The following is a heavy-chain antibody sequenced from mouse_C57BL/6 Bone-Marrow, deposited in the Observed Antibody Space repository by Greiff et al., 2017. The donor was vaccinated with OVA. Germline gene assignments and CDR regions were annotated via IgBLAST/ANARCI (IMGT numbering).Heavy chain of an antibody. CDR1: GFTFSSYG. V-gene: IGHV5-6*02. CDR2: ISSGGSYT. J-gene: IGHJ2*01. D-gene: IGHD1-1*01. CDR3: ARRYYRFDY. Sequence: EVKLMESGGDLVKPGGSLKLSCAASGFTFSSYGMSWVRQTPDKRLEWVATISSGGSYTYYPDSVKGRFTISRDNAKNTLYLQMSSLKSEDTAMYYCARRYYRFDYWGQGTTLTVSS.